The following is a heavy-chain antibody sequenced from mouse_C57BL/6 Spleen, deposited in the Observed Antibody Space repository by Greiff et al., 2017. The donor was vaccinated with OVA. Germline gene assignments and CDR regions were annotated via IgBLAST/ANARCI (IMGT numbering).Heavy chain of an antibody. D-gene: IGHD1-1*01. CDR2: IYPGSGNT. Sequence: VQLQQSGAELVRPGASVKLSCKASGYTFTDYYINWVKQRPGQGLEWIARIYPGSGNTYYNEKFKGKATLTAEKSSSTAYMQLSSLTSEDSAVYFCARSYYYGSSYVLYFDVWGTGTTVTVSS. V-gene: IGHV1-76*01. J-gene: IGHJ1*03. CDR1: GYTFTDYY. CDR3: ARSYYYGSSYVLYFDV.